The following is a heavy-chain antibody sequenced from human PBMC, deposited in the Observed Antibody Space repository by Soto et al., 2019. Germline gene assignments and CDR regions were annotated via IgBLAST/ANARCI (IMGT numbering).Heavy chain of an antibody. J-gene: IGHJ4*02. CDR3: AKDAGGSSYFDY. CDR1: GFTFSSYG. Sequence: QVQLVESGGGVVQPGGSLRLSCAASGFTFSSYGMHWVRQAPGKGLEWVAVISYDGSNEYYADSVKGRFTISRDNSKNTLYLQMNSLRAEDTAVYYCAKDAGGSSYFDYWGQGTLVTVSS. CDR2: ISYDGSNE. V-gene: IGHV3-30*18. D-gene: IGHD1-26*01.